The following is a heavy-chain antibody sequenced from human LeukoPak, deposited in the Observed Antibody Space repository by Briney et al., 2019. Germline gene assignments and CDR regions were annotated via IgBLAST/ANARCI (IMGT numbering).Heavy chain of an antibody. CDR2: ISYDGSNK. CDR3: AKDLWDYYGSGSTFDY. D-gene: IGHD3-10*01. Sequence: GSLRLSCAASGFTFSSYGMHWLLQAPGKGLEWGTVISYDGSNKYYADSVKGRFTISRDNSKNTLYLQMNSLRAEDTAVYYCAKDLWDYYGSGSTFDYWGQGTLVTVSS. V-gene: IGHV3-30*18. CDR1: GFTFSSYG. J-gene: IGHJ4*02.